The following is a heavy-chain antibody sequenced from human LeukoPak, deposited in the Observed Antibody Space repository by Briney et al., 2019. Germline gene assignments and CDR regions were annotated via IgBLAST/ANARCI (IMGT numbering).Heavy chain of an antibody. Sequence: PGGSLRLSCAASGFTFSSYGMSWVRQAPGKGLEWVSAISGSGGSTYYADSVKGRFTISRDNSKNTLYLQMNSLRAEDTAIYYCAKDGPPYSYIDYWGQGTLVTVSS. V-gene: IGHV3-23*01. CDR3: AKDGPPYSYIDY. CDR1: GFTFSSYG. D-gene: IGHD5-18*01. CDR2: ISGSGGST. J-gene: IGHJ4*02.